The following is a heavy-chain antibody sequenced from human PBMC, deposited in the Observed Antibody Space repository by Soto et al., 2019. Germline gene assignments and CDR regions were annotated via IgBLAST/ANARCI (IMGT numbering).Heavy chain of an antibody. CDR2: IYATGTT. CDR1: GASISGFY. CDR3: VRDGTKTLRDWFDP. Sequence: WETLSLTCTVSGASISGFYWSWIRKSAGKGLEWIGRIYATGTTDYNPSLKSRVMMSVDTSKKQFSLKLRSVTAADTAVYYCVRDGTKTLRDWFDPWGQGISVTVSS. D-gene: IGHD1-1*01. J-gene: IGHJ5*02. V-gene: IGHV4-4*07.